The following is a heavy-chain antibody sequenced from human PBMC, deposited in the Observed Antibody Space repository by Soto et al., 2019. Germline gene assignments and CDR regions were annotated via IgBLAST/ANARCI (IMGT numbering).Heavy chain of an antibody. CDR3: ARDRGFGMDV. J-gene: IGHJ6*02. CDR1: GGSTSGGHYY. V-gene: IGHV4-31*03. CDR2: IYNSGST. Sequence: QVQLQESGPGLAKPSETLSLTCTVSGGSTSGGHYYWNWIRQHPGKGLEWIGNIYNSGSTYYNPSLKSRVIISVDTSKNQLSLRLSSVTAADTAVYYCARDRGFGMDVWGQGTTVTVSS.